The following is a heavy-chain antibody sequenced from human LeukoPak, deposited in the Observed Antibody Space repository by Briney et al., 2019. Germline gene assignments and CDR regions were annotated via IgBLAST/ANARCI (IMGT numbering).Heavy chain of an antibody. J-gene: IGHJ4*02. CDR1: GGSFSGYY. CDR3: SRVGNLFYHRRGYYFDY. D-gene: IGHD1-1*01. CDR2: INHSGST. Sequence: SETLSLTCAVYGGSFSGYYWSWIRQPPGKGLEWIGEINHSGSTNYNPSLKSRVTISVDASNNQFSVKLSSGPAADTAVYYCSRVGNLFYHRRGYYFDYWGQGTLVTVSS. V-gene: IGHV4-34*01.